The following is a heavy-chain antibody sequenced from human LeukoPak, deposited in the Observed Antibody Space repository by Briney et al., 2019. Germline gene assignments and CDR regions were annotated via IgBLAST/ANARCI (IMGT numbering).Heavy chain of an antibody. CDR1: GGSIRSSYYY. CDR2: IYDSGST. Sequence: PSETLSLTCTVSGGSIRSSYYYWGWIRQPPGKGLEWIGSIYDSGSTYYNPSLKSRVTISVDTSKNQFSLKLNSVTAADTAVYYCARDHGMVGATVYYYGMDVWGQGTTVTVSS. D-gene: IGHD1-26*01. J-gene: IGHJ6*02. V-gene: IGHV4-39*02. CDR3: ARDHGMVGATVYYYGMDV.